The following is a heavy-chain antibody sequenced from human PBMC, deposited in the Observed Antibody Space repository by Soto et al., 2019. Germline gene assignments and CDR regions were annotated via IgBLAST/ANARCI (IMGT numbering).Heavy chain of an antibody. J-gene: IGHJ4*02. CDR2: INHSGST. CDR3: ARVSPSLRYFDWAVDY. Sequence: SETLSLTCAVYGGSFSGYYWSWIRQPPGKGLEWIGEINHSGSTNYNPSLKGRVTISVDTSKNQFSLKLSSVTAADTAVYYCARVSPSLRYFDWAVDYRGQGTLVTVSS. V-gene: IGHV4-34*01. D-gene: IGHD3-9*01. CDR1: GGSFSGYY.